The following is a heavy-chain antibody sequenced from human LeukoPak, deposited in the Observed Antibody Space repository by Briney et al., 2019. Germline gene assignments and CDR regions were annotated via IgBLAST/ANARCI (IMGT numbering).Heavy chain of an antibody. CDR3: ARAGPGSGYDWEGYFDY. D-gene: IGHD5-12*01. CDR1: GFTFSSYG. J-gene: IGHJ4*02. Sequence: PGRSLRLSCAASGFTFSSYGMHWVRQAPGKGLEWVAVIWDDGSNKYYADSVKGRFTISRDNSKNTLYLQMNGLRAEDTAVYYCARAGPGSGYDWEGYFDYWGQGTLVTVSS. CDR2: IWDDGSNK. V-gene: IGHV3-33*01.